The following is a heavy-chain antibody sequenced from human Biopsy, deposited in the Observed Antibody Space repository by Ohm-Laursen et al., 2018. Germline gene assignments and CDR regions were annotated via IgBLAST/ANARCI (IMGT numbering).Heavy chain of an antibody. J-gene: IGHJ6*02. CDR3: AKDKNDILTPGEGLDV. Sequence: SLRLSCAASGFTFSSSWMTWVRQAPGKGLEWVAMIKQDGSEDYYVDSVKGRFTISRGNAKNSLYLQMNSLRTEDTALYYCAKDKNDILTPGEGLDVWGPGTTVIVSS. D-gene: IGHD3-9*01. CDR1: GFTFSSSW. CDR2: IKQDGSED. V-gene: IGHV3-7*03.